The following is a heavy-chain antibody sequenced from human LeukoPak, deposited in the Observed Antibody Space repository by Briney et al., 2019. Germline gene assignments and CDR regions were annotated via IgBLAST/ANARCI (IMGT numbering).Heavy chain of an antibody. CDR2: ISYSGNT. Sequence: ASETLSLTCTVSGVSISSYYWSWIRQPPGKGLEWIGYISYSGNTNSNPSLKSRVTISVDTSKNQFSLKLSSVTAADTAVYYCARGLDHFDSSGYVDYWGQGTLVTVSS. CDR1: GVSISSYY. J-gene: IGHJ4*02. CDR3: ARGLDHFDSSGYVDY. D-gene: IGHD3-22*01. V-gene: IGHV4-59*01.